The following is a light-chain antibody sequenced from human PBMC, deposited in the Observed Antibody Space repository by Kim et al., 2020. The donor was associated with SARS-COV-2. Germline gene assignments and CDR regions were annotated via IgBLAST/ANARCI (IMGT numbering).Light chain of an antibody. Sequence: KTVTISGTRSSGSIASNYVQWYQQRPGSSPTTVIYEDNQRPSGVTDRFSGSIDSSANSASLTISGLKTEDEADYYCQSYDSSNLWVFGGGTKLTVL. CDR3: QSYDSSNLWV. CDR2: EDN. CDR1: SGSIASNY. V-gene: IGLV6-57*01. J-gene: IGLJ3*02.